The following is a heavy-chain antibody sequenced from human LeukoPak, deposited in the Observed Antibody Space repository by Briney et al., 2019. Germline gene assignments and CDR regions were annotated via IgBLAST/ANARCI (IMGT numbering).Heavy chain of an antibody. Sequence: KASETLSLTCTVSGGSISSYYWSWIRQPAGKGLEWIGRIYTSGSTNYNPSLKSRVTMSVDTSKNQFSLKLSSVTAADTAVYYCARVRRDVRLRLLWFDYWGQGTLVTVSS. J-gene: IGHJ4*02. D-gene: IGHD5-12*01. CDR2: IYTSGST. CDR1: GGSISSYY. V-gene: IGHV4-4*07. CDR3: ARVRRDVRLRLLWFDY.